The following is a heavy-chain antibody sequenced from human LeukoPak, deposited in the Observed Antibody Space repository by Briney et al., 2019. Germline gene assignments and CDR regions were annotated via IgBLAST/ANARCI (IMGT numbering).Heavy chain of an antibody. V-gene: IGHV4-59*01. CDR2: IYYSGST. CDR3: AVLSGSFDY. J-gene: IGHJ4*02. CDR1: GGSISSYY. D-gene: IGHD1-26*01. Sequence: KTSETLSLTCTVSGGSISSYYWSWIRQPPGKGLEWIGYIYYSGSTSYNPSLKSRVTISVDTSKNQFSLKLSSVTAADTAVYYCAVLSGSFDYWGQGTLVTVSS.